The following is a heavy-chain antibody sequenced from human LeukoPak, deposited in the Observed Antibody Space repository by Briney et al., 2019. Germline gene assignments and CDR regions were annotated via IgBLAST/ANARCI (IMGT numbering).Heavy chain of an antibody. CDR3: ARASSSCSSTSCYKQVDAFDI. CDR1: GGSISSSSYY. J-gene: IGHJ3*02. V-gene: IGHV4-39*01. Sequence: PSETLSLTCTVPGGSISSSSYYWGWIRQPPGKGLEWIGSIYYSGSTYYNPSLKSRVTISVDTSKNQFSLKLSSVTAADTAVYYCARASSSCSSTSCYKQVDAFDIWGQGTMVTVSS. CDR2: IYYSGST. D-gene: IGHD2-2*02.